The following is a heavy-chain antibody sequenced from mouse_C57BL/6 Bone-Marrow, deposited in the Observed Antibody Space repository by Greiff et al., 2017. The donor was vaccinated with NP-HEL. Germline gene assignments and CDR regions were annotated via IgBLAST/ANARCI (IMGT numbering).Heavy chain of an antibody. D-gene: IGHD2-3*01. Sequence: VQLQESGPGLVAPSQSLSITCTVSGFSLTSYAISWVRQPPGKGLEWLGVIWTGGGTNYNSAPKSRLSISKDNSKSQVFLKMNSLHTDDTAMYYCSRNPRGGGYFYAMDYWGQGTSVTVSS. J-gene: IGHJ4*01. CDR2: IWTGGGT. CDR1: GFSLTSYA. CDR3: SRNPRGGGYFYAMDY. V-gene: IGHV2-9-1*01.